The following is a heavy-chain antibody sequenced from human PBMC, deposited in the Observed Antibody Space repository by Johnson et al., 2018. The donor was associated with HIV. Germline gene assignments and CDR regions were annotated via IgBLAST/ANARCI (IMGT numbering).Heavy chain of an antibody. D-gene: IGHD6-13*01. CDR1: GFTFNSYG. CDR2: ISYDGSNK. V-gene: IGHV3-30*19. Sequence: QVQLVESGGGVVQPGRSLRLSCAASGFTFNSYGMHWVRQAPGKGLEWVAVISYDGSNKYYADSVKGRFTISRDNSKNPLYMQMNSLRAEDPAVYYCAKAVGRQQLVQDAFDIWGQGTMVTVSS. J-gene: IGHJ3*02. CDR3: AKAVGRQQLVQDAFDI.